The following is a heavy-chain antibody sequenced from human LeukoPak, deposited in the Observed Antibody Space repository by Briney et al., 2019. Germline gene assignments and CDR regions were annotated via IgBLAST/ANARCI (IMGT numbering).Heavy chain of an antibody. D-gene: IGHD5-18*01. V-gene: IGHV7-4-1*02. CDR2: INTNTGNP. CDR3: ARVAYTSGYTWFGP. Sequence: ASVKVSCKASGYTFTTYPINWMRQAPGQGLEWMGWINTNTGNPTYAQGFSGRFVFSLDTSVSTAYLQITSLKAEDSALYYCARVAYTSGYTWFGPWGQGTLVTVSS. CDR1: GYTFTTYP. J-gene: IGHJ5*02.